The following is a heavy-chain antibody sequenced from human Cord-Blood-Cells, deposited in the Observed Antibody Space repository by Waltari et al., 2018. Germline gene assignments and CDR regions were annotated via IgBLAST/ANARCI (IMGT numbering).Heavy chain of an antibody. CDR1: GYTFTGYY. Sequence: QVQLVQSGAEVKKPGASVKVSCKASGYTFTGYYMHWVRQAPGQGLEWMGWINPNSGGTNYAQKFQGWVTMTRDTSISTAYMELSRLRSDDTAVYYCARGSMTTVSIYYYYGMDVWGQGTTVTVSS. CDR3: ARGSMTTVSIYYYYGMDV. CDR2: INPNSGGT. J-gene: IGHJ6*02. D-gene: IGHD4-17*01. V-gene: IGHV1-2*04.